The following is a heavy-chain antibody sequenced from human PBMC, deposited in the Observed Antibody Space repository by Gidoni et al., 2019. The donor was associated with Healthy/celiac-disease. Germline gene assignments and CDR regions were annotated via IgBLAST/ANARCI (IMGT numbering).Heavy chain of an antibody. V-gene: IGHV3-23*01. CDR3: AKTRQFGELFPLYYFDY. Sequence: EVQLLESGGGLVQPGGSLRLSCAASGFTFSSYAMSWVRQAPGKGLEWVSAISGSGGSTYYADAVKGRFTISRDNSKNTLYLQMNSLRAEDTAVYYCAKTRQFGELFPLYYFDYWGQGTLVTVSS. D-gene: IGHD3-10*01. CDR1: GFTFSSYA. J-gene: IGHJ4*02. CDR2: ISGSGGST.